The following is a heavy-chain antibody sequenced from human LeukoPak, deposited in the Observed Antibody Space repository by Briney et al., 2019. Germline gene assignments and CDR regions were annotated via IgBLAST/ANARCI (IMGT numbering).Heavy chain of an antibody. CDR3: ARYLREIVVGLDY. CDR2: IYYSGRT. D-gene: IGHD2-2*01. Sequence: SETLSLTCTVSDGSISSGDYYWCWIRQPPGKGLEWIGYIYYSGRTSYNPSLKSRVTISVDTSKNQFSLKLSSVTAADTAVYYCARYLREIVVGLDYWGQGTLVTVSS. CDR1: DGSISSGDYY. J-gene: IGHJ4*02. V-gene: IGHV4-30-4*01.